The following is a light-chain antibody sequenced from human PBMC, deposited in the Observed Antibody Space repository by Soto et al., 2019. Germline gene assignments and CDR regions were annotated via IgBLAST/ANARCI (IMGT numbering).Light chain of an antibody. CDR3: QQVTSYLRFP. V-gene: IGKV1-9*01. CDR1: QGISSY. CDR2: AAS. Sequence: DIQLTQSPSFLSASVGDRVTITCRASQGISSYLAWYPQKPGKAPKLLIYAASTLQSEVPSRFSGSGSGTEFTRTSSSLQPEDFAPYYFQQVTSYLRFPFDPRTKVEIK. J-gene: IGKJ3*01.